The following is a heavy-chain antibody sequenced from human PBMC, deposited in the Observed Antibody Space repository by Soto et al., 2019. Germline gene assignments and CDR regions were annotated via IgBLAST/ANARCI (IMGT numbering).Heavy chain of an antibody. D-gene: IGHD4-17*01. V-gene: IGHV4-59*01. CDR3: ARDLGLRWAKNGGLAFDI. CDR1: GCSISSYS. J-gene: IGHJ3*02. CDR2: IYYSGST. Sequence: XETLSLPFTVSGCSISSYSWSWIRQPSGKELEWIGYIYYSGSTNYNPSLKSRVTISVDTSKNQFSLKLSSVTAADTAVYYCARDLGLRWAKNGGLAFDISGQGTMVTFSS.